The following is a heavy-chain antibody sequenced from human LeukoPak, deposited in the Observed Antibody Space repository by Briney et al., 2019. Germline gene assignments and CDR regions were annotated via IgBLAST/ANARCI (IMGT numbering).Heavy chain of an antibody. J-gene: IGHJ3*02. V-gene: IGHV5-51*01. CDR1: GYSFTSYW. CDR2: IYPGDSDT. CDR3: ARRGPMVRGVIRAFDI. D-gene: IGHD3-10*01. Sequence: GESLQISCKGSGYSFTSYWIGWVRQVPGKGLEWMGIIYPGDSDTRYSPSFQGQVTISADKSISTAYLQWSSLKASDTAMYYCARRGPMVRGVIRAFDIWGQGTMVTVSS.